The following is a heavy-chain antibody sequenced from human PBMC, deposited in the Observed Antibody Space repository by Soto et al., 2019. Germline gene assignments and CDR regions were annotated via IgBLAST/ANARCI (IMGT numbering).Heavy chain of an antibody. D-gene: IGHD6-13*01. CDR2: TYFRSKWHT. CDR1: GDRVSSKSAA. CDR3: AKQQQWPDY. Sequence: SQTLSHTCAIPGDRVSSKSAAWNCTRQSPSSGREWLGRTYFRSKWHTDYAVSVRSRISIKPDIYKNQYYMQLNSVTPEDTAVYYCAKQQQWPDYWGQGTLVTVSS. J-gene: IGHJ4*02. V-gene: IGHV6-1*01.